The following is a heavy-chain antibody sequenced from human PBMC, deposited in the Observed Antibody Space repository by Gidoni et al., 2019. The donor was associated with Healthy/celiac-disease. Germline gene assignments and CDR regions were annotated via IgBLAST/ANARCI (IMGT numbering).Heavy chain of an antibody. V-gene: IGHV3-73*02. Sequence: EVQLVESGGGLVQPGGSLKLSCAASGFTFSGSAMHWVRQASGKGLEWVGRIRSKANSYATAYAASVKGRFTISRDDSKNTAYLQMNSLKTEDTAVYYCTRLVYYYGSGSYSNSDYWGQGTLVTVSS. CDR2: IRSKANSYAT. CDR3: TRLVYYYGSGSYSNSDY. D-gene: IGHD3-10*01. J-gene: IGHJ4*02. CDR1: GFTFSGSA.